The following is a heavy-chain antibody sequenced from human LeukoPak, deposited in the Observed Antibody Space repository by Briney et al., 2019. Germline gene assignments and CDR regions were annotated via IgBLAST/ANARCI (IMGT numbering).Heavy chain of an antibody. V-gene: IGHV3-7*01. Sequence: AGGSLRLSCAASGFTFNNYWMTGVRQAPGKGLEWVANIKPEGSAQYYADSVRGRFTISRDNAKNSVFLHMNSLRAEDTAVYHCARPYGIGWSGLEHWGRGTLVTVSS. J-gene: IGHJ4*02. CDR2: IKPEGSAQ. D-gene: IGHD6-19*01. CDR1: GFTFNNYW. CDR3: ARPYGIGWSGLEH.